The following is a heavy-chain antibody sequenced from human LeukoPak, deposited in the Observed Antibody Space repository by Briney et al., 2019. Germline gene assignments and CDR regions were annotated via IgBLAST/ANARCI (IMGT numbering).Heavy chain of an antibody. CDR2: IYPGDSDT. CDR3: ARTLYVWGSYRPPDAFDI. V-gene: IGHV5-51*01. J-gene: IGHJ3*02. Sequence: KVSCKASGYTFTSYWIGWVRQMPGKGLEWMGIIYPGDSDTRYSPSFQGQVTISADKSISTAYLQWSSLKASDTAMYYCARTLYVWGSYRPPDAFDIWGQGTMVTVSS. D-gene: IGHD3-16*02. CDR1: GYTFTSYW.